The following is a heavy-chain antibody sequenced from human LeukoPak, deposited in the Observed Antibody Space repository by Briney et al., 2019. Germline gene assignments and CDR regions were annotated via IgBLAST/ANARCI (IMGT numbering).Heavy chain of an antibody. CDR1: GGSITSYC. J-gene: IGHJ6*02. D-gene: IGHD4-11*01. CDR3: ARDYSNYYGMDV. Sequence: SETLSLTCSVSGGSITSYCWSWIRQPPGKGLEWMGYIYYSGITNYNPSLESRVTISVDTSKNQFSLKLTSVTAADTAVYYCARDYSNYYGMDVWGQGTAVTVSS. V-gene: IGHV4-59*01. CDR2: IYYSGIT.